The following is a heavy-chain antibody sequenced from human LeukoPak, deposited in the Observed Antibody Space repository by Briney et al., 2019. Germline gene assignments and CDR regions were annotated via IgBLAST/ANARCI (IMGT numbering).Heavy chain of an antibody. J-gene: IGHJ4*02. CDR1: GGSISSSTYY. CDR2: IYYGGST. V-gene: IGHV4-39*01. Sequence: SETLSLTCTVSGGSISSSTYYWGWIRQPPGKGLEWIGNIYYGGSTFYNPSLKSRVTISLGTSKNQFSLKLSSVTAADTAVYFCARQCSSTSCYSYWGQGTLVTVSS. D-gene: IGHD2-2*01. CDR3: ARQCSSTSCYSY.